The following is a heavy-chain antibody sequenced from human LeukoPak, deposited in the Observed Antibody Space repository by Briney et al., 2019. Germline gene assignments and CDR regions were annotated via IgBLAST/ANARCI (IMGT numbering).Heavy chain of an antibody. CDR2: MYYSGAT. CDR1: GGSISSSSYY. J-gene: IGHJ4*02. V-gene: IGHV4-39*01. CDR3: ARQRSSRWYNFDY. D-gene: IGHD6-13*01. Sequence: SETLSLTCAVSGGSISSSSYYWGWIRQPPGKGLEWIGSMYYSGATYYNPSLKSRVTISVDTSKNQFSLKLNSVIVADTAVFYCARQRSSRWYNFDYWGQGTLVTVSS.